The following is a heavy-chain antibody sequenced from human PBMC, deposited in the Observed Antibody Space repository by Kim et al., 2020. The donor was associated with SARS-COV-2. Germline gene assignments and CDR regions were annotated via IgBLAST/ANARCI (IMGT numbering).Heavy chain of an antibody. CDR3: ARDRGGVHYLDV. J-gene: IGHJ6*03. D-gene: IGHD3-10*01. CDR1: RFTFSNHG. V-gene: IGHV3-33*01. Sequence: GGSLRLSCAASRFTFSNHGMHWVRQAPGKGLEWVAVIWYDGSNKYYADSVQGRFTVSRENSKNTLYLQMNSLRAEDTAVYYCARDRGGVHYLDVRGKGAAVCVPS. CDR2: IWYDGSNK.